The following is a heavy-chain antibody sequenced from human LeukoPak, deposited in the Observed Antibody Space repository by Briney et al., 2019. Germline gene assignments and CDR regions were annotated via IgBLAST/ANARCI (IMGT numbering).Heavy chain of an antibody. CDR3: ARLYDFWSGPGVWFDP. CDR2: IYYSGST. V-gene: IGHV4-59*01. J-gene: IGHJ5*02. Sequence: SETLSLTCTVSGGSISSYYWSWIRQPPGKGLEWSGYIYYSGSTNYNPSLKSRVTISVDTSKNQFSLKLSSVTAADTAVYYCARLYDFWSGPGVWFDPWGQGTLVTVSS. CDR1: GGSISSYY. D-gene: IGHD3-3*01.